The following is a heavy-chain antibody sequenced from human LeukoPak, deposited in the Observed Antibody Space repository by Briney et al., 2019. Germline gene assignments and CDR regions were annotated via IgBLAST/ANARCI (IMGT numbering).Heavy chain of an antibody. CDR1: GGSISSSSYY. D-gene: IGHD5-24*01. J-gene: IGHJ4*02. Sequence: PSETLSLTCTVSGGSISSSSYYWGWIRQPPGKGLEWIGSIYYGGSTYYNPSLKSRVTISVDTSKNQFSLKLSSVTAADTAVYYCARDPGDGYNKQGFFDYWGQGTLVTVSS. CDR3: ARDPGDGYNKQGFFDY. V-gene: IGHV4-39*07. CDR2: IYYGGST.